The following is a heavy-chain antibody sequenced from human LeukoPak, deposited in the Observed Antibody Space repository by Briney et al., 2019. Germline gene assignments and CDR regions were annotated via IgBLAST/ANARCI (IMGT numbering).Heavy chain of an antibody. CDR1: GFTVSSNY. CDR3: ARVRGSSWTGRWFDP. V-gene: IGHV3-66*01. D-gene: IGHD6-13*01. J-gene: IGHJ5*02. Sequence: GGSLRLSCAASGFTVSSNYMSWVRQAPGKGLEWVSVIYSGGSTYYADSVKGRFTISRDNSKNTLYLQMNSLRAEDTAVYYCARVRGSSWTGRWFDPWGQGTLVTVSS. CDR2: IYSGGST.